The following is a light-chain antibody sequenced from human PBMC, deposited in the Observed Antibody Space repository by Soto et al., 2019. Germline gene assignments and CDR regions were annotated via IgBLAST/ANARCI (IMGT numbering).Light chain of an antibody. J-gene: IGKJ5*01. V-gene: IGKV1-5*03. CDR1: QSISSW. Sequence: DIQMTQSPSTLSTSVGDRVTITCRASQSISSWLAWYQQKPGKAPKLLIYKASSLESGVPSRFSGTGSGTEFTLTINGLQPDDFATYYCQQYSSYSPITFGQGTRLEIK. CDR3: QQYSSYSPIT. CDR2: KAS.